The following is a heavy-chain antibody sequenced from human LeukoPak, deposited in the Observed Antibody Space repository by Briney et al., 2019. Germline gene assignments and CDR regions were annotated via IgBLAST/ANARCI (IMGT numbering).Heavy chain of an antibody. CDR1: GGSISSSSYY. J-gene: IGHJ4*02. V-gene: IGHV4-39*06. CDR2: IYYSGST. CDR3: ARDPYSSSSLDY. Sequence: SETLSVTCTVSGGSISSSSYYWGWIRQPPGKGLEWIGSIYYSGSTYYNPSLKSRVTISVDTSKNQFTLKLSSVIAADTAVYYCARDPYSSSSLDYWGQGTLVTVSS. D-gene: IGHD6-13*01.